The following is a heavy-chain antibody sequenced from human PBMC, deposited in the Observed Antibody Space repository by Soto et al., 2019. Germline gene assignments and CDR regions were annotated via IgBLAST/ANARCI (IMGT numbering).Heavy chain of an antibody. D-gene: IGHD1-26*01. CDR2: INAGNGNT. V-gene: IGHV1-18*01. J-gene: IGHJ4*02. CDR1: GYTFTSYG. Sequence: ASVKVSCKASGYTFTSYGISWVRQAPGQGLEWMGWINAGNGNTYYSQKLQGRVTITTDTSTSTVYMQLSSLTSEDTAVYYCARDDSGFSGSHYIDYFNYWGQGALVTVSS. CDR3: ARDDSGFSGSHYIDYFNY.